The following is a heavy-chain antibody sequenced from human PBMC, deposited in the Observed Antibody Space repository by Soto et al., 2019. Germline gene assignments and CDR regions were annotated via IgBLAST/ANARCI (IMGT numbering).Heavy chain of an antibody. Sequence: GASVKVSCKASGYTFTDHYIHWLRQAPGQSLEWMGWINPYSGGTHFARKFQDRVTMARDTSVSTAYMELSGLKSDDTAVYYCARPKYGETYFDSWGQGTVVTVSS. J-gene: IGHJ4*02. D-gene: IGHD2-21*01. CDR1: GYTFTDHY. CDR3: ARPKYGETYFDS. CDR2: INPYSGGT. V-gene: IGHV1-2*02.